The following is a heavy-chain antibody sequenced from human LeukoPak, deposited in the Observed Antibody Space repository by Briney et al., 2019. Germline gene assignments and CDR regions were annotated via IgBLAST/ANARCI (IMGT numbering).Heavy chain of an antibody. Sequence: SETLSLTCTVSGGSISSGGYYWSWIRQHPGKGLEWIGYIYYSGSTYYNPSLKSRVTISVDTSKNQFSLKLSSVTAADTAVYYCARATYYDILTGLGGFDPWGQGTLVTVSS. V-gene: IGHV4-31*03. CDR1: GGSISSGGYY. D-gene: IGHD3-9*01. CDR3: ARATYYDILTGLGGFDP. CDR2: IYYSGST. J-gene: IGHJ5*02.